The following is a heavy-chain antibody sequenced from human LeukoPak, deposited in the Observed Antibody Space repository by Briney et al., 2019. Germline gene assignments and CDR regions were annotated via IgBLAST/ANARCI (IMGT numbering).Heavy chain of an antibody. CDR3: TRSFFQF. J-gene: IGHJ4*02. V-gene: IGHV3-9*01. CDR2: ISWNSGSI. D-gene: IGHD2/OR15-2a*01. Sequence: GGSLRLSCAASGFTFDDYAMHWVRQAPGKGLEWVPGISWNSGSIGYADSVKGRFTISRDNAKNSLYLQMNSLRAEDTAVYYCTRSFFQFWGQGTLVTVSS. CDR1: GFTFDDYA.